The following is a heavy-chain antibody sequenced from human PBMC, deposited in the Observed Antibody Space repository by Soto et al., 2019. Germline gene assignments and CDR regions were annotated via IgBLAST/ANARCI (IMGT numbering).Heavy chain of an antibody. CDR2: IYYSGST. J-gene: IGHJ5*02. D-gene: IGHD2-15*01. Sequence: QVQLQESGPGLVKPSQTLSLTCTVSGGSISSGGYYWSWIRQHPGKGLEWIGYIYYSGSTYYNPSLKSRVTISVDTSTNQFSLKLSSVTAADTAVYYCARVVGRYCSGGSCRENWVDPGGQGTLVTVSS. CDR3: ARVVGRYCSGGSCRENWVDP. V-gene: IGHV4-31*03. CDR1: GGSISSGGYY.